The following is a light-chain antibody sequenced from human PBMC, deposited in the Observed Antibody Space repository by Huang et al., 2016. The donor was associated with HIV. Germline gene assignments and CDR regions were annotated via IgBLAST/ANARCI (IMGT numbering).Light chain of an antibody. CDR2: AAS. CDR1: QNISNY. Sequence: DIEMTQSPPSLSASVGDRVTITCRASQNISNYLNWYQHKPGKVPKLQIYAASTFHSGVPSRFSCSGSGTHFTLTISSLQPEDFAVYYCQQCSTTPLFTFGPGTKVDMK. V-gene: IGKV1-39*01. J-gene: IGKJ3*01. CDR3: QQCSTTPLFT.